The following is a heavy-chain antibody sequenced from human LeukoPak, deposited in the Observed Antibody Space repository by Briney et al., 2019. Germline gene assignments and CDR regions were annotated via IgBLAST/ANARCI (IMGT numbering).Heavy chain of an antibody. J-gene: IGHJ5*02. Sequence: GGSLRLSCAASGFTFSSYEMNWVRQAPGKGLEWVSYISSSGSTIYYADSVKGRFTISRDNAKNSLYLQMNSLRAEDTAVYYCASSGYRTFNWFDPWGQGTLVTVSS. CDR1: GFTFSSYE. CDR3: ASSGYRTFNWFDP. V-gene: IGHV3-48*03. CDR2: ISSSGSTI. D-gene: IGHD3-22*01.